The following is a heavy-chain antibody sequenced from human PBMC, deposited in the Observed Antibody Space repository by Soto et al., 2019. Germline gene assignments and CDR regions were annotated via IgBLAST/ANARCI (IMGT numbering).Heavy chain of an antibody. J-gene: IGHJ4*02. CDR2: ISGDNGDT. Sequence: QVQLVQSGAEVKKPGASVKVSCKASGYTFTGYGIGWVRQAPGQGLEWMGWISGDNGDTNYAQNLQGRVTMTTDTSPSTAYMELRSLRSDDTAVYYCARGAYYYDSSAYYSDYWGQGTLVTGSS. CDR1: GYTFTGYG. CDR3: ARGAYYYDSSAYYSDY. D-gene: IGHD3-22*01. V-gene: IGHV1-18*01.